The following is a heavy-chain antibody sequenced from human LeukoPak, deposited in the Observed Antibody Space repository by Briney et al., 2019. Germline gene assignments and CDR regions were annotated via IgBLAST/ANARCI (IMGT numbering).Heavy chain of an antibody. V-gene: IGHV4-39*01. J-gene: IGHJ4*02. CDR3: ARQVTFYYDSSGYYFDY. D-gene: IGHD3-22*01. CDR1: GGSISSSSYY. CDR2: IYYSGST. Sequence: SSETLSLTCTVSGGSISSSSYYWGWIRQPPGKGLEWIGSIYYSGSTYYNPSLKSRVTISVDTSKNQFSLKLSSVTAADTAVYYCARQVTFYYDSSGYYFDYRGQGTLVTVSS.